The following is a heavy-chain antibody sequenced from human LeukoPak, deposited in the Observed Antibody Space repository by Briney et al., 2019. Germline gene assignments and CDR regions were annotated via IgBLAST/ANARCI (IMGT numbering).Heavy chain of an antibody. CDR1: GFTVSSNY. CDR2: IYSGGST. Sequence: GGSLRLSCAASGFTVSSNYMSWVRQAPGKGLEWVSVIYSGGSTYYADSVEGRFTISRDNSKNTLYLQMNSLRAEDTAVYYCARWEYSYGFAAFDYWGQGTLVTVSS. CDR3: ARWEYSYGFAAFDY. J-gene: IGHJ4*02. V-gene: IGHV3-66*01. D-gene: IGHD5-18*01.